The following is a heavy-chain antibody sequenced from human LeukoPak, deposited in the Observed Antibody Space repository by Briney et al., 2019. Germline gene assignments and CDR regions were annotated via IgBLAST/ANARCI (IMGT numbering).Heavy chain of an antibody. CDR1: RVTLSDYY. J-gene: IGHJ6*02. D-gene: IGHD3-10*01. CDR2: ISSSGRYT. Sequence: GCLRLSCAASRVTLSDYYMSWICQAPGEGLEWVSYISSSGRYTTYAASVKGRFTISRDNAKNPLYLQMSRLRAEDTAVYYCAREIASYGSGYYGMDGWGQGTTVTVSS. V-gene: IGHV3-11*05. CDR3: AREIASYGSGYYGMDG.